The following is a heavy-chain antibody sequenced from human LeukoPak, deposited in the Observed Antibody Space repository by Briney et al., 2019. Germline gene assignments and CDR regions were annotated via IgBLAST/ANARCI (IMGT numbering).Heavy chain of an antibody. CDR1: GGSISSYY. CDR3: ARGLGHYDFWSGYGYYYGMDV. J-gene: IGHJ6*02. CDR2: IYYSGST. V-gene: IGHV4-59*12. Sequence: SETLSLTCTVSGGSISSYYWSWIRQPPGKGLEWIGYIYYSGSTNYNPSLKSRVTISVDTSKNQFSLKLSSVTAADTAVYYCARGLGHYDFWSGYGYYYGMDVWGQGTTVTVSS. D-gene: IGHD3-3*01.